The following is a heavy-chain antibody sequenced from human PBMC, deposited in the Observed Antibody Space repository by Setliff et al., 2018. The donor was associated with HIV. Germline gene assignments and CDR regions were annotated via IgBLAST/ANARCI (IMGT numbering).Heavy chain of an antibody. CDR1: GFIFSDHH. CDR3: AKDLGVAAAGAYDAFDI. Sequence: GGSLRLSCVASGFIFSDHHMDWVRQAPGKVLKWVSAISGSGGSTYYADSVKGRFTISRDNSKDTLYLQINILRAEDTAVYYCAKDLGVAAAGAYDAFDIWGQGTMVTVSS. V-gene: IGHV3-23*01. D-gene: IGHD6-13*01. J-gene: IGHJ3*02. CDR2: ISGSGGST.